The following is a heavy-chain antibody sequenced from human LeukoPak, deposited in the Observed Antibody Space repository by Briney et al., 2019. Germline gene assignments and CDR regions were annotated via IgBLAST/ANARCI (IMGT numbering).Heavy chain of an antibody. J-gene: IGHJ4*02. CDR2: ISGSGGST. V-gene: IGHV3-23*01. Sequence: GGSLRLSCAAPGFTFSSYAMSWVRQAPVKVLEWVSAISGSGGSTYYADSVKGRFTISRDNSKNTLYLQMNSLRAEDTAVYYCAKFTNSRRWLQLSTLNYVDYWGQGTLVTVSS. CDR1: GFTFSSYA. CDR3: AKFTNSRRWLQLSTLNYVDY. D-gene: IGHD5-24*01.